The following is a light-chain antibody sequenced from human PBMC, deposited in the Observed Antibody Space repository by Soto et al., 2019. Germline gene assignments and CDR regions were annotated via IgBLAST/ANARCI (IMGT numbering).Light chain of an antibody. J-gene: IGKJ1*01. Sequence: EIVLTQSPGTLSLSPGERATLSCRASQSVSSSYLAWYQQKPGQAPRLLIYGASSRATGIPDRFSGSGSGTDFTLTISRREPEDCAVYYCQQYGSSPPRTFGQGTKVEIK. CDR1: QSVSSSY. CDR3: QQYGSSPPRT. CDR2: GAS. V-gene: IGKV3-20*01.